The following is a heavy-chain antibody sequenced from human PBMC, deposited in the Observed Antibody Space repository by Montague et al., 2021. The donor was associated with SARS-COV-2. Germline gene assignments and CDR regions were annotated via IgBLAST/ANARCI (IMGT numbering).Heavy chain of an antibody. D-gene: IGHD3-16*01. V-gene: IGHV4-61*02. J-gene: IGHJ6*02. CDR3: AREILCLGATQHYYYYGMDV. CDR2: IYTSGST. CDR1: GGSTSSGSYY. Sequence: TLSLTCTVSGGSTSSGSYYWSWIRQPAGKGLEWIGRIYTSGSTNYNPSLKSRVTISVDTSKNQFSLKLSSVTAADTAVYYCAREILCLGATQHYYYYGMDVWGQGTTVTVSS.